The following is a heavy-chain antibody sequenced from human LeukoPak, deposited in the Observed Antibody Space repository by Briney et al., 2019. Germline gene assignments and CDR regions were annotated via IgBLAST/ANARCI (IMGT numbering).Heavy chain of an antibody. Sequence: SDTLSLTCTVSGGSISSYYWSWIRQPPGKGLEWIGYIYYSGSTNYNPSLKSRVTISVDTSKNQFSLKLSSVTAADTAVYYCARDRGRRITMVRGVDYMDVWGKGTTVTVSS. CDR2: IYYSGST. D-gene: IGHD3-10*01. CDR1: GGSISSYY. J-gene: IGHJ6*03. V-gene: IGHV4-59*01. CDR3: ARDRGRRITMVRGVDYMDV.